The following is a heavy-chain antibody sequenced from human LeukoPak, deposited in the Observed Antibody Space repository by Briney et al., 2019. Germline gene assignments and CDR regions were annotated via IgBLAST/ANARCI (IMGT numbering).Heavy chain of an antibody. Sequence: SGTLSLTCTVSGGSISSYYWSWIRQPPGKGLEWIGYIYYSGSTNYNPSLKSRVTISVDTSKNQFSLKLSSVTAADTAVYYCAGGPLLWFGELLWYFDYWGQGTLVTVSS. V-gene: IGHV4-59*01. CDR3: AGGPLLWFGELLWYFDY. CDR2: IYYSGST. J-gene: IGHJ4*02. CDR1: GGSISSYY. D-gene: IGHD3-10*01.